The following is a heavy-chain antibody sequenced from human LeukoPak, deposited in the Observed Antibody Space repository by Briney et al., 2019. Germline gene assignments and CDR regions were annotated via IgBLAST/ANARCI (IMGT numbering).Heavy chain of an antibody. D-gene: IGHD2-2*01. CDR2: ISAYNGNT. CDR3: ARRTIVVVPATYYYGMDV. CDR1: GYTFTSYG. V-gene: IGHV1-18*01. J-gene: IGHJ6*02. Sequence: GASVKVSCKASGYTFTSYGISWVRQAPGQGLEWMGWISAYNGNTNYAQKLQGRVTMTTDTSTSTAYMELRSLRSDATAVYYCARRTIVVVPATYYYGMDVWGQGTTVTVSS.